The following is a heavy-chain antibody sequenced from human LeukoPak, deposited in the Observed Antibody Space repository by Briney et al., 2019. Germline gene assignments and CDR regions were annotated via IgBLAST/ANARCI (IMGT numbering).Heavy chain of an antibody. CDR3: AGTIVVVPAAAPGHFDY. CDR2: IIPIFGTA. CDR1: GGTFSSYA. V-gene: IGHV1-69*05. J-gene: IGHJ4*02. Sequence: ASVKVSCKASGGTFSSYAISWVRQAPGQGLEWMGGIIPIFGTANYAQKFQGRVTITTDESTSTAYMELSSLRSEDTAVYYCAGTIVVVPAAAPGHFDYWGQGTLVTVSS. D-gene: IGHD2-2*01.